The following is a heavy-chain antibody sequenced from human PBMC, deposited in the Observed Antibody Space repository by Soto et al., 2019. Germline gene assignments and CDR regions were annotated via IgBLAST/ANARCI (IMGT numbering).Heavy chain of an antibody. J-gene: IGHJ6*02. Sequence: QAQLVQSGAEVKKPGSSVKVSCKASGGTFSSYAISWVRQAPGQGLEWMGGITPIFGTADYAQKFQGRVTITAYESTSTAYVELSSLRSEDTAVYYCAKHPENYHYGMDVWGQGTTVTVSS. CDR1: GGTFSSYA. CDR3: AKHPENYHYGMDV. CDR2: ITPIFGTA. V-gene: IGHV1-69*12.